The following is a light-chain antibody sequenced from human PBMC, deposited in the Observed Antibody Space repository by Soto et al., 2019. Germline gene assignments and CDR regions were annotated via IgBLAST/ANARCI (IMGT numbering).Light chain of an antibody. CDR2: AAS. CDR1: QGIGND. CDR3: QQYNSYPLT. V-gene: IGKV1-17*01. Sequence: DIQMTQSPSSLSASVGGRVTITCRASQGIGNDLGWYQQKPGKAPKRLIYAASSLQSGVPSRFSGSESGTEFTLTISSLQPEDFATYYCQQYNSYPLTFGGGTKVEVK. J-gene: IGKJ4*01.